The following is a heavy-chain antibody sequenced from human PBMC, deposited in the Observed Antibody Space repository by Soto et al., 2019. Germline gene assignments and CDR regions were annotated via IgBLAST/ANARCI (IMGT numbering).Heavy chain of an antibody. D-gene: IGHD4-17*01. V-gene: IGHV3-53*04. Sequence: EVQLVESGGGLVQPGGSLRLSCVASGFNVSSKYMSWVRQAPGKGLEWVSVLYSGSSTYYADSVKGRFTISRHNSKNTLYLQMNSLRAEDAAVYYCTGGPYGTGGDYYYGMDLWGQGTTVTVSS. CDR2: LYSGSST. J-gene: IGHJ6*02. CDR3: TGGPYGTGGDYYYGMDL. CDR1: GFNVSSKY.